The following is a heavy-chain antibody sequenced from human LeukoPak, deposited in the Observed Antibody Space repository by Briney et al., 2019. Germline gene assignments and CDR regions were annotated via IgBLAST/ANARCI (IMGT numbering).Heavy chain of an antibody. J-gene: IGHJ4*02. CDR2: INPDDSDT. CDR3: ARQENYHDSGSYYNSPYFFDY. V-gene: IGHV5-51*01. D-gene: IGHD3-10*01. Sequence: GESLKISCTGSQYIFTSYWIGWVRQMPGKGLEWMGIINPDDSDTRYSPSFQGQVTFSADKSISTAYLQWSSLKASDTAMYYCARQENYHDSGSYYNSPYFFDYWGQGTLLTVFS. CDR1: QYIFTSYW.